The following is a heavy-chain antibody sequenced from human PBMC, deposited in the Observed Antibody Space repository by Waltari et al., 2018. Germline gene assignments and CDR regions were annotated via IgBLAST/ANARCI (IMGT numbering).Heavy chain of an antibody. CDR3: ARVGHQYNWNYQEFDY. V-gene: IGHV1-69*13. D-gene: IGHD1-7*01. J-gene: IGHJ4*02. Sequence: QVQLVQSGAEVKKPGSSVKVSCKASGGTFSSYAISWVRQAPGQGLEWMGRIIPIFGTANYAQKFQGRVTITADKSTSTAYMELSSLRSEDTAVYYCARVGHQYNWNYQEFDYWGQGTLVTVSS. CDR2: IIPIFGTA. CDR1: GGTFSSYA.